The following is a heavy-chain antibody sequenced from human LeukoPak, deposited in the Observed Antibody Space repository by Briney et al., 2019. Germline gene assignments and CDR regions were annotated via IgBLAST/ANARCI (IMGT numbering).Heavy chain of an antibody. J-gene: IGHJ4*02. V-gene: IGHV4-4*07. CDR3: AREWHHVFGY. CDR1: GGSISSYS. D-gene: IGHD5-12*01. CDR2: IYPREIP. Sequence: SETLSLTCTVSGGSISSYSWSWMRQPAGKGLEWIGHIYPREIPNYNHSLKSRVIMSVDKYQNQFSLKLRSVTAVDTAVYYCAREWHHVFGYWGQGNLVTVS.